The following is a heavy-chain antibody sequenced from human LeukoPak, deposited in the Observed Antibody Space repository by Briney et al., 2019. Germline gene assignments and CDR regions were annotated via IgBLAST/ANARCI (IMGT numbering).Heavy chain of an antibody. D-gene: IGHD3-16*02. CDR1: GGSISTYY. CDR3: ARDLITFGGVIAPVDY. J-gene: IGHJ4*02. Sequence: SETLSLTCTVSGGSISTYYWNWIRQPPGKGLEWIGYIYYSGTTNYNPSLKSRVSMSVDTSKNQFSLKLSSVTAADTAVYYCARDLITFGGVIAPVDYWGQGTLVTVSS. CDR2: IYYSGTT. V-gene: IGHV4-59*12.